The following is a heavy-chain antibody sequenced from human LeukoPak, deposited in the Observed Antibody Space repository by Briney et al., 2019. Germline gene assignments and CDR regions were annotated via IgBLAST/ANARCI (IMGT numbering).Heavy chain of an antibody. V-gene: IGHV1-69*06. D-gene: IGHD3-16*01. CDR3: ARDRGGFPPARFYYYMDV. J-gene: IGHJ6*03. CDR1: GGTFSSYA. Sequence: ASVKVSCKASGGTFSSYAISWVRQAPGQGLEWMGGIIPIFGTANYAQKFQGRVTITADKSTSTAYMELSSLRSEDTAVYYCARDRGGFPPARFYYYMDVWGKGTTVTVSS. CDR2: IIPIFGTA.